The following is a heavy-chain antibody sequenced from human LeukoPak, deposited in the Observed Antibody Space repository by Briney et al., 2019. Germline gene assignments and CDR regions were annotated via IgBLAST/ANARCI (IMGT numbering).Heavy chain of an antibody. Sequence: SETLSLTCTVSGGSISSYYWSWIRQPPGKGLEWIGYIYYSGSTNYNPSLKSRVTISVDTSKNQFSLKLSSVTAADTAVYYCATQRGGVSNADYWGQGTLVAVSS. D-gene: IGHD3-10*01. CDR2: IYYSGST. CDR3: ATQRGGVSNADY. CDR1: GGSISSYY. V-gene: IGHV4-59*08. J-gene: IGHJ4*02.